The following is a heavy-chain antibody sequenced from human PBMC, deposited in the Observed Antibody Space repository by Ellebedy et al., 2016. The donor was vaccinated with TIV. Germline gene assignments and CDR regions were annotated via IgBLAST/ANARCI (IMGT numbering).Heavy chain of an antibody. CDR2: ISAYNGNT. J-gene: IGHJ4*02. CDR3: ATKGTYYYGSGSYLIDY. CDR1: GYTFTSYG. V-gene: IGHV1-18*01. D-gene: IGHD3-10*01. Sequence: ASVKVSCKASGYTFTSYGISWVRQAPGQGLEWMGWISAYNGNTNYAQKLQGRVTMTTDTSTSTAYMELRSLRSDDTAVYYCATKGTYYYGSGSYLIDYWGQGTPVTVSS.